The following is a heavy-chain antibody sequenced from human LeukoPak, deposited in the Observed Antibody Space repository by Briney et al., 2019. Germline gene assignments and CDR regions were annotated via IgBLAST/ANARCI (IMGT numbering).Heavy chain of an antibody. D-gene: IGHD1-26*01. V-gene: IGHV3-23*01. J-gene: IGHJ6*02. CDR3: AKDRQSGSYSNGMDV. CDR1: GFTFSSYA. Sequence: GGSLRLSCAASGFTFSSYAMSWVRQAPRKGLEWVSAISGSGGSTYYADSEKGRFTISRDNSKNTLYLQMNSLRAEDTAVYYCAKDRQSGSYSNGMDVWGQGTTVTVSS. CDR2: ISGSGGST.